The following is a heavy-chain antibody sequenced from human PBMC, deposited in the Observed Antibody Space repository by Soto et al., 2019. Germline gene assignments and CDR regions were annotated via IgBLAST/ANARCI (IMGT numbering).Heavy chain of an antibody. CDR3: VRDLNGSGDY. CDR2: IFHSLGA. Sequence: PRKTLSLTCTVSGGSTTSDYWSWIRQPPGKGLEWLGYIFHSLGAKYNPSLGSRGTISLDTSKNQLSLSLRSVTAADTAIYFCVRDLNGSGDYWGQGTLVTVSS. J-gene: IGHJ4*02. D-gene: IGHD3-10*01. CDR1: GGSTTSDY. V-gene: IGHV4-59*01.